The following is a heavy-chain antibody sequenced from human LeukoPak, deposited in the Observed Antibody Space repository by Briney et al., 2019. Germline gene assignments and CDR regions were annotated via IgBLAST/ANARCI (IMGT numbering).Heavy chain of an antibody. CDR1: GYTFTGYY. CDR2: INPNSGGT. D-gene: IGHD5-12*01. CDR3: ARLEWLRYRYYFDY. J-gene: IGHJ4*02. Sequence: GASVKVSCKASGYTFTGYYMHWVRQAPGQGLEWMGWINPNSGGTNYAQKFQGRVTMTRDTSISTAYMELSRLRSDDTAVYYCARLEWLRYRYYFDYWGQETLVTVSS. V-gene: IGHV1-2*02.